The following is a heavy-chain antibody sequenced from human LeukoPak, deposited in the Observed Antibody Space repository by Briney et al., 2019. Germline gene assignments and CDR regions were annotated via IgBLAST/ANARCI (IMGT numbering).Heavy chain of an antibody. D-gene: IGHD6-13*01. J-gene: IGHJ4*02. CDR1: GFTFRSYW. CDR2: ISYDGSNK. V-gene: IGHV3-30-3*01. CDR3: ARGSIAAAGGRFDY. Sequence: GGSLRLSCGASGFTFRSYWMHWVRQAPGKGLEWVAVISYDGSNKYYADSVKGRFTISRDNSKNTLYLQMNSLRAEDTAVYYCARGSIAAAGGRFDYWGQGTLVTVPS.